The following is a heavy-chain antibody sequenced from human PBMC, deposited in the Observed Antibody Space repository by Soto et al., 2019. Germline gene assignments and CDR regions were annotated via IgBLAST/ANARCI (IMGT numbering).Heavy chain of an antibody. D-gene: IGHD5-18*01. J-gene: IGHJ6*02. Sequence: QVQLVQSGAEVKKPGSSVKVSCKASGGTFSSYAISWVRQAPGQGLEWMGGIIPIFGTANYAQKFQGRVTITADESTSTAYMELSSLRSEDTAVYYCARAFPGYSYGYRRYYYYGMDVWGQGTTVTVSS. CDR2: IIPIFGTA. V-gene: IGHV1-69*01. CDR1: GGTFSSYA. CDR3: ARAFPGYSYGYRRYYYYGMDV.